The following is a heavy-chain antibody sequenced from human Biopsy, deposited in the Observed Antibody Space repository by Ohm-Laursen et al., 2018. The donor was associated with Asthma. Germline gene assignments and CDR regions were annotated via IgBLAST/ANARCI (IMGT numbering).Heavy chain of an antibody. CDR3: ARDRGGTYGRTFES. CDR2: INHRGST. D-gene: IGHD1-26*01. V-gene: IGHV4-34*01. Sequence: PSETLSLTWAVYGGSFSNYYWTWIRQPPGKGLEWIGEINHRGSTNYNPSLKSRVTLSVDTSKDQVSLNVRSVTAADTAVYYCARDRGGTYGRTFESWGQGTLVIVSA. J-gene: IGHJ4*02. CDR1: GGSFSNYY.